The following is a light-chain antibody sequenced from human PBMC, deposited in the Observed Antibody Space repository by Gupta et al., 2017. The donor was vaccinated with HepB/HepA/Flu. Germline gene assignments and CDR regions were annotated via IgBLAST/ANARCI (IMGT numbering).Light chain of an antibody. CDR1: QSVSSSY. CDR2: GAS. Sequence: ERVLTQFPGTLSLYPGERATLSCSASQSVSSSYLAWYQQKPGQAPRLLIYGASSRATGIPDRFSGSGSGTDFTITISRLEPEEFAVYYCQQYGSSPPWTFGQGTKVEIK. V-gene: IGKV3-20*01. J-gene: IGKJ1*01. CDR3: QQYGSSPPWT.